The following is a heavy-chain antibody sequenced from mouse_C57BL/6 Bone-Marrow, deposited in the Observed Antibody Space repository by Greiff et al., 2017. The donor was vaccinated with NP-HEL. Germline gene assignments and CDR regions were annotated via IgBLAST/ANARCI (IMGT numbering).Heavy chain of an antibody. J-gene: IGHJ1*03. V-gene: IGHV1-58*01. CDR1: GYTFTSYG. D-gene: IGHD2-4*01. CDR2: IYFGNGYT. CDR3: ALLRRRYWYFDV. Sequence: VQLQPSGAELVRPGSSVKMSCKTSGYTFTSYGINWVKQRPGQGLEWIGYIYFGNGYTEYNEKFKGKATLTSDTYSSTAYMQLSILTTEDSAIEFCALLRRRYWYFDVWGTGTTVTVSS.